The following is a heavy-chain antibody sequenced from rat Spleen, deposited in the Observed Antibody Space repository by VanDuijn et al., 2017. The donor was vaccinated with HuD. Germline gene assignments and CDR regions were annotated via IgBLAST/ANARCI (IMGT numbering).Heavy chain of an antibody. CDR3: ARGDYGGYPPDY. CDR1: GFSLTNYG. V-gene: IGHV2S75*01. J-gene: IGHJ2*01. CDR2: IWGEGNT. Sequence: QVQLKESGPFLVQASQTLSLTCTVSGFSLTNYGVIWVRQPPGKGLEWMGIIWGEGNTNYNSAFKPRLSINRDTSKNQVFLKMSSLQTEDTATYYCARGDYGGYPPDYWGQGVMVTVSS. D-gene: IGHD1-11*01.